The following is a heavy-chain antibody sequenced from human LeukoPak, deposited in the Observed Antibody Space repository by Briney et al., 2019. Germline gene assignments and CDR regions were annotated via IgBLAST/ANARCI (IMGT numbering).Heavy chain of an antibody. CDR1: GYTFTSYY. D-gene: IGHD3-10*01. CDR2: INPSGGST. J-gene: IGHJ6*02. CDR3: ARDEEGWFGESYGMDV. Sequence: ASVKVSCKASGYTFTSYYMHWVRQAPGQGLEWMGIINPSGGSTSYAQKFQGRVTMTRDTSTCTVYMELSSLRSKDTAVYYCARDEEGWFGESYGMDVWGQGTTVTVSS. V-gene: IGHV1-46*01.